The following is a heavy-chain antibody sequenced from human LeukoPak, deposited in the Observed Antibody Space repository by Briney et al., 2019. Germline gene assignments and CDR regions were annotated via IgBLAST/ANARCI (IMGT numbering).Heavy chain of an antibody. CDR2: ITWNRDNI. J-gene: IGHJ4*02. V-gene: IGHV3-9*01. Sequence: PGGSLRLSCTVSGFTFDDYATHWVRHTPGKGLEWVAGITWNRDNIGYGDSVKDRFTISRDNAKNSLYLQMNSLRAEDTAVYYCARGVRYFDWLFDYWGQGTLVTVSS. CDR3: ARGVRYFDWLFDY. D-gene: IGHD3-9*01. CDR1: GFTFDDYA.